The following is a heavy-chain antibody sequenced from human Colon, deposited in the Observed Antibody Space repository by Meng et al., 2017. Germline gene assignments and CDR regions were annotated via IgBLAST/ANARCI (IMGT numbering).Heavy chain of an antibody. CDR2: ISYSGNS. V-gene: IGHV4-61*01. CDR1: GGSLSSGNDY. D-gene: IGHD6-19*01. CDR3: ATGPGYSSGLDS. J-gene: IGHJ4*02. Sequence: VPPQGSGPGPVRPPATLSLTCTVSGGSLSSGNDYWSWIRQAPGKGLEWIGYISYSGNSLYNPSLKSRVDISTDTSRRQCSLKFNSVTAADTAIYYCATGPGYSSGLDSWGRGALVTVSS.